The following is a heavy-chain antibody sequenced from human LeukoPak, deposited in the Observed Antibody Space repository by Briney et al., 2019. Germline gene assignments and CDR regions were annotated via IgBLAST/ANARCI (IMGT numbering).Heavy chain of an antibody. Sequence: GGPLRLSCVASGCTFSIYNWHWVRQAPGKGLEWVAVISYDGSNKYYADSVKGRSTISRDNSKNTLYLQVNSLRPEDTAVYYCGRDTVGYGGAFDIWGQGTMVTVSS. CDR1: GCTFSIYN. V-gene: IGHV3-30-3*01. CDR3: GRDTVGYGGAFDI. CDR2: ISYDGSNK. D-gene: IGHD5-18*01. J-gene: IGHJ3*02.